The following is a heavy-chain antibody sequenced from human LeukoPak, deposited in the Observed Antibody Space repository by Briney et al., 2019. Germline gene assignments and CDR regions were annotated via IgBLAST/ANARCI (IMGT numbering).Heavy chain of an antibody. J-gene: IGHJ4*02. CDR1: GFTFSSYT. Sequence: PGGSLRLSYAASGFTFSSYTMSWVRQAPGKGLEWVSAISNDGGDTKYADSVKGRFTISRDNSRNTLYLQMRSLRVEDTAIYYCGRDWKLDYWGQGSLVTVSS. V-gene: IGHV3-23*01. CDR2: ISNDGGDT. D-gene: IGHD1-1*01. CDR3: GRDWKLDY.